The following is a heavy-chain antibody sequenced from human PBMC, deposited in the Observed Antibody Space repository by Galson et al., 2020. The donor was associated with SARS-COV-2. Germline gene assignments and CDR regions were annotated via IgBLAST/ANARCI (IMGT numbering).Heavy chain of an antibody. V-gene: IGHV3-21*01. CDR3: ARTPLGYCSTTSCHYPFDP. CDR1: GFTYSDYT. J-gene: IGHJ5*02. D-gene: IGHD2-2*01. Sequence: GGSLRLSCAASGFTYSDYTMNGARHTPGKGLAGVPSISPKSRYIKYADSVKGLFTISRDNAKNSLFLQVNSLTVEDTAVYYCARTPLGYCSTTSCHYPFDPWGQGTLVTVSS. CDR2: ISPKSRYI.